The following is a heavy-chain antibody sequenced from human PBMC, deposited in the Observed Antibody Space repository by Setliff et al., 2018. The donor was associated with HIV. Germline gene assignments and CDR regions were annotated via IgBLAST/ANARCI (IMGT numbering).Heavy chain of an antibody. CDR2: VDPEGGQT. J-gene: IGHJ1*01. V-gene: IGHV1-24*01. D-gene: IGHD1-26*01. CDR3: TTGLRWLVESTGKYFQQ. CDR1: VYTLTEVS. Sequence: ASVKVSCKVSVYTLTEVSMHWVRQTPGNGLEWLGGVDPEGGQTIYAPKFLGRIAMTEDTSADTAYMELSRLRSEDTAVYYCTTGLRWLVESTGKYFQQWGQGTLVTVSS.